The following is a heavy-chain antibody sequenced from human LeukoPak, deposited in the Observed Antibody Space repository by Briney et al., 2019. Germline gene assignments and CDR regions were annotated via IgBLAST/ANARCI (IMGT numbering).Heavy chain of an antibody. D-gene: IGHD3-22*01. Sequence: PSETLSLTCTVSGGSISSSSYYWDWIRQPPRKGLEWIGSIYYSGSTYYNPSLKSRVTISVDTSKNQFSLNLGSVTAADTAVYYCARDQSDESSGFYTNWFDPWGQGTLVTVSS. J-gene: IGHJ5*02. CDR3: ARDQSDESSGFYTNWFDP. CDR2: IYYSGST. V-gene: IGHV4-39*07. CDR1: GGSISSSSYY.